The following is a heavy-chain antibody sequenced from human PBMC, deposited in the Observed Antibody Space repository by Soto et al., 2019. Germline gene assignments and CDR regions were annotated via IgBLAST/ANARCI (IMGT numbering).Heavy chain of an antibody. CDR1: AIIFSDYT. D-gene: IGHD4-17*01. CDR3: ATDRDYAFHH. CDR2: INTKYGTI. Sequence: LSCAFSAIIFSDYTMTSARLAPGKGLEWLSYINTKYGTIAYADSVKGRLTISADNARNSLYLQMDSLRDEDTALYYCATDRDYAFHHWGQGTLVTVSS. J-gene: IGHJ4*02. V-gene: IGHV3-48*02.